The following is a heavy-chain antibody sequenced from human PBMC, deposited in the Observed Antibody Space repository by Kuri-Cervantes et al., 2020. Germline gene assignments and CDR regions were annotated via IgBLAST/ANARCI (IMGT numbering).Heavy chain of an antibody. D-gene: IGHD3-3*01. J-gene: IGHJ4*02. CDR3: ARVGVDYDFWSGYKSGDYFDY. Sequence: ASVKVSCKASGYTFTGYYMHWVRQAPGQGLEWMGWINPNSGGTNYAQKFQGRVTMTRDTSISTAYMELSRLRSDDTAVYYCARVGVDYDFWSGYKSGDYFDYWGQGTLVTVSS. CDR2: INPNSGGT. V-gene: IGHV1-2*02. CDR1: GYTFTGYY.